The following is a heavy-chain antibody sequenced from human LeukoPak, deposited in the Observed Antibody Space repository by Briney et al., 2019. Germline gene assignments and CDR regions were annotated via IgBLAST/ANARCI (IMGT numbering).Heavy chain of an antibody. V-gene: IGHV3-30*02. CDR3: AKAQYSSRTWRDAFDI. D-gene: IGHD6-13*01. J-gene: IGHJ3*02. Sequence: GGSLRLSCAASGFTFSSYGMHWVRQAPGKGLEWVAFIRYDGSNKYYADSVKGRFTISRDNSKNTLYLQMNSLRAEDTAVYYCAKAQYSSRTWRDAFDIWGQGTMVTVSS. CDR2: IRYDGSNK. CDR1: GFTFSSYG.